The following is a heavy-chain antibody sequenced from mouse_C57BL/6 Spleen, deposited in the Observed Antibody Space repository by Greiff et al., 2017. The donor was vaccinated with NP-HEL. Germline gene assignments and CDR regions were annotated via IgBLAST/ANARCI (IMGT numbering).Heavy chain of an antibody. J-gene: IGHJ4*01. Sequence: QVQLQQSGAELVRPGTSVKVSCKASGYAFTNYLIEWVKQRPGQGLEWIGVINPGSGGTNYNEKFKGQATLTADKSSSTAYVQLSSLTSEDSAVYFCARSDYYYGSSYGYAMDYWGQGTSVTVSS. CDR1: GYAFTNYL. CDR3: ARSDYYYGSSYGYAMDY. D-gene: IGHD1-1*01. CDR2: INPGSGGT. V-gene: IGHV1-54*01.